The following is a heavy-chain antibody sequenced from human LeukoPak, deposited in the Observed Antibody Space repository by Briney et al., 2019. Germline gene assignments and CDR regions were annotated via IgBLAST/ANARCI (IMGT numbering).Heavy chain of an antibody. J-gene: IGHJ6*02. Sequence: ASVKVSCKVSGYTLTELSMHWVRQAPGKGLEWMGWINPNSGGTNYAQKFQGRVTMTRDTSISTAYMELSRLRSDDTAVYYCAREKGHYGDYRGRMDVWGQGTTVTVSS. CDR2: INPNSGGT. D-gene: IGHD4-17*01. V-gene: IGHV1-2*02. CDR1: GYTLTELS. CDR3: AREKGHYGDYRGRMDV.